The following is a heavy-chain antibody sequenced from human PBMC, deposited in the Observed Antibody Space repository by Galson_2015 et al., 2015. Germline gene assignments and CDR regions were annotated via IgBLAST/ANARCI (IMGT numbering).Heavy chain of an antibody. CDR3: ARLPDYFYDMDV. Sequence: QSGAEVKKPGESLKISCKGSGYSFPSYWIGWVRQMPGKGLECMGIIYPADSDTRYSPSFQGQVTVTVDKSISTAYLQWSSPKASDTAMYYCARLPDYFYDMDVWGQGTTVTVSS. J-gene: IGHJ6*02. V-gene: IGHV5-51*03. CDR2: IYPADSDT. CDR1: GYSFPSYW.